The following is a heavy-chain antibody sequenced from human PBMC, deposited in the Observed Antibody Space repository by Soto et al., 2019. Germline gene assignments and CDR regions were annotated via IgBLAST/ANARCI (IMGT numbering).Heavy chain of an antibody. CDR3: ARDFYPLAYYFDP. J-gene: IGHJ4*02. CDR2: VSGPNGNT. CDR1: GYTFINNG. Sequence: QVQLVQSEAEVKKPGASVKVSCEASGYTFINNGISWGRQAPGQGLEWMGWVSGPNGNTKYAQKFQGRVTMTTETSTSTAHMELRNLRSDDTAVYFCARDFYPLAYYFDPWGQGTLVTVSS. V-gene: IGHV1-18*04.